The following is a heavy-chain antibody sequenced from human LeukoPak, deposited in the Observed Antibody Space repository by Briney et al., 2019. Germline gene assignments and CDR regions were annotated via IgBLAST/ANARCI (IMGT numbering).Heavy chain of an antibody. D-gene: IGHD6-13*01. CDR2: IRLDGGEK. CDR1: GFTFSNYG. V-gene: IGHV3-7*01. Sequence: GGSLRLSCAASGFTFSNYGMNWVRQAPGKGLEWVASIRLDGGEKSYVDSVKGRFTISRDNTKNSLYLQMSSLRAEDTAVYFCARDGAAAGLYFDLWGQGTLVTVSS. J-gene: IGHJ4*01. CDR3: ARDGAAAGLYFDL.